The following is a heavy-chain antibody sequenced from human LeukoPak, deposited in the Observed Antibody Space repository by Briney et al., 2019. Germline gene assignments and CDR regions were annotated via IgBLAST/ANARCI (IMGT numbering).Heavy chain of an antibody. D-gene: IGHD3-16*01. J-gene: IGHJ6*02. CDR1: GFSFGTSS. CDR3: VKDPFFHYGMDL. CDR2: IHHDGSGT. V-gene: IGHV3-64D*06. Sequence: GGSLRLSCLASGFSFGTSSMHWIRQTPGKGLEYVSAIHHDGSGTFYTDSVKDRITISRDNSKNTLYLQMRSLRTEDTAVYYCVKDPFFHYGMDLWGQGTTVTVSS.